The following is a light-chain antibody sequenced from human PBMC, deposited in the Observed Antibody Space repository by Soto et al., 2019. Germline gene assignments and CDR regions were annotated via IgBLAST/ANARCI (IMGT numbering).Light chain of an antibody. CDR2: GAS. Sequence: EIVMRQSPATLSVSPGQRATLSCRASQSVRTTVAWYHQRPGQAPRLLIFGASTRATGIPDRFSGSGSGSDLTLTISRLEPEDFAVYYCQQYGSSPRTFGQGTKVDIK. J-gene: IGKJ1*01. CDR3: QQYGSSPRT. CDR1: QSVRTT. V-gene: IGKV3-20*01.